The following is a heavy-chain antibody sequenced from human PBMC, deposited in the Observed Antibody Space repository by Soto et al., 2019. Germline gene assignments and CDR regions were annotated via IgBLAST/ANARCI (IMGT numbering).Heavy chain of an antibody. CDR1: GGSISSGDYY. D-gene: IGHD3-10*01. Sequence: QVQLQESGPGLVKPSQTLSLTCTVSGGSISSGDYYWSWIRQPPGKGLEWIGYIYYSGSTYYNPSLKSRVNIPVDPSKNQFSLKLSSVTAADTAVYYCARVGGFGATTIDYWGQGTLVTVSS. CDR2: IYYSGST. V-gene: IGHV4-30-4*01. J-gene: IGHJ4*02. CDR3: ARVGGFGATTIDY.